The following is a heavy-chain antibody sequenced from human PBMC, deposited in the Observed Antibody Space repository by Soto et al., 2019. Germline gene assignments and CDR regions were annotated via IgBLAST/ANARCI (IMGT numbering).Heavy chain of an antibody. J-gene: IGHJ6*02. D-gene: IGHD4-4*01. V-gene: IGHV1-69*13. CDR1: GGTFSSYA. CDR3: ARAQVTRRDYYYYGMDV. CDR2: IIPIFGTA. Sequence: SVKVSCKASGGTFSSYAISWVRQAPGQGLEWMGGIIPIFGTANYAQKFQGRVTITADESTSTAYMELSSLRSEDTAVYYCARAQVTRRDYYYYGMDVWGQGTTVTVSS.